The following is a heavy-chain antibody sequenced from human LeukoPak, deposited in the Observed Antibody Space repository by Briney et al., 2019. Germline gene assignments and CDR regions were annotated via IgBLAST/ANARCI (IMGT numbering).Heavy chain of an antibody. D-gene: IGHD5-18*01. CDR1: GGSFSGYY. J-gene: IGHJ3*02. CDR3: ARGRRGYSYGYAFDI. Sequence: SETLSLTCAVYGGSFSGYYWNWIRQPPGKGLEWIGEINHSGSTNYTPSLKSRVTISVDTSKNQFPLKLSSVTAADTAVYYCARGRRGYSYGYAFDIWGQGTMVTVSS. CDR2: INHSGST. V-gene: IGHV4-34*01.